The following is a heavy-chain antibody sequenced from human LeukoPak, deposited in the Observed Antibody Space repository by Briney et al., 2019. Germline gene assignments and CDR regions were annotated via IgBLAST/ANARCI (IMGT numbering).Heavy chain of an antibody. CDR2: INPNSGGT. Sequence: ASVKVPCKASGYTFTGYYMHWVRQAPGQGLEWMGWINPNSGGTNYAQKFQGRVTMTRDTSISTAYMELSRLRSDDTAVYYCARVRQGYYDSSGYPDYWGQGTLVTVSS. D-gene: IGHD3-22*01. CDR3: ARVRQGYYDSSGYPDY. CDR1: GYTFTGYY. V-gene: IGHV1-2*02. J-gene: IGHJ4*02.